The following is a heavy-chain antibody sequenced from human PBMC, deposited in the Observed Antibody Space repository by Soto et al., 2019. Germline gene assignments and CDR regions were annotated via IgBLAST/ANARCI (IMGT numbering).Heavy chain of an antibody. Sequence: PSETLSLTCAVSGGSINTFDFSWSWIRQPPGRGLEWIGSIYQSGRTYYIPSLKSRVTMSLEKSKNQFSLKINSVVAADTAMYYCARYLLLWFGESAYGMDVWGQGTTVTVSS. CDR1: GGSINTFDFS. V-gene: IGHV4-30-2*01. J-gene: IGHJ6*02. D-gene: IGHD3-10*01. CDR3: ARYLLLWFGESAYGMDV. CDR2: IYQSGRT.